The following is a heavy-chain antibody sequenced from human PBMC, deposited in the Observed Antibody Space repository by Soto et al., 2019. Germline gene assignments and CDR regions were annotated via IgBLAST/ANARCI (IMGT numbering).Heavy chain of an antibody. CDR3: ASLWFGELFDWFDP. CDR2: IYHSGST. V-gene: IGHV4-34*01. CDR1: GGSFGSYY. Sequence: SETLSLTCAVSGGSFGSYYWTWIRQPPEKGLEWIGVIYHSGSTNYNPSLKSRVTISVDKSKNQFSLKLSSVTAADTAVYYCASLWFGELFDWFDPWGQGTLVTVSS. J-gene: IGHJ5*02. D-gene: IGHD3-10*01.